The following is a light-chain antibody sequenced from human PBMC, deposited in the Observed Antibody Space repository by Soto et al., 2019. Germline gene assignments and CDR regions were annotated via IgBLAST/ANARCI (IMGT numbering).Light chain of an antibody. CDR1: SSNIGAGYD. CDR2: VNT. V-gene: IGLV1-40*01. J-gene: IGLJ2*01. Sequence: QPVLTQPPSVSGAPGQRVTISCTGSSSNIGAGYDVHWYQQLPGTAPKLLIYVNTNRPSGVSDRISGSKSGTSASLAIIGLQAEDEADYYCQSYDRSLSGVVFGGGTKVTVL. CDR3: QSYDRSLSGVV.